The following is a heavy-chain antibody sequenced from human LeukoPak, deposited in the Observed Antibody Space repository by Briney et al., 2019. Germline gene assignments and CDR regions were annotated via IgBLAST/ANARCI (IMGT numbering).Heavy chain of an antibody. Sequence: SVKVSCKASGGTFSNYAISWVRQAPGQGLEWMGRIIPILGIANYAQKFQGRVTITADKSTSTAYMELSSLRSEDTAVYYCARGSVGRGTTQSSFDYWGQGTLVTVSS. J-gene: IGHJ4*02. CDR2: IIPILGIA. CDR3: ARGSVGRGTTQSSFDY. D-gene: IGHD2-15*01. V-gene: IGHV1-69*04. CDR1: GGTFSNYA.